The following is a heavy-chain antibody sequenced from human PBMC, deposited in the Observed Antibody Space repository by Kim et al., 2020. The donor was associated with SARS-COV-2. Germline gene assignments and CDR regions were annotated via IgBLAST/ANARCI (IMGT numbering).Heavy chain of an antibody. Sequence: NPSLKGRVTIAVDTSKSQFSLKLSSVTAADTAVYYCARVIAAAGDWYFDLWGRGTLVTVSS. J-gene: IGHJ2*01. V-gene: IGHV4-31*02. D-gene: IGHD6-13*01. CDR3: ARVIAAAGDWYFDL.